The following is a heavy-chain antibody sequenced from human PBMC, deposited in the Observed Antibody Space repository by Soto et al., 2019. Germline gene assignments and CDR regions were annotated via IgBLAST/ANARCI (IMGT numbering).Heavy chain of an antibody. D-gene: IGHD2-8*01. J-gene: IGHJ4*02. CDR3: ATHLRGYCSDGACPTFDY. Sequence: QVQVVQSGGEVKKPGASVKVSCKVSGYTLTEFSMHWVRQAPGKGLEWMGGFDPEDGETIYAQKFQGRVTMTEDTSADTAYRELSSLRSEHTAVYYCATHLRGYCSDGACPTFDYWGQGTPVTVSS. V-gene: IGHV1-24*01. CDR2: FDPEDGET. CDR1: GYTLTEFS.